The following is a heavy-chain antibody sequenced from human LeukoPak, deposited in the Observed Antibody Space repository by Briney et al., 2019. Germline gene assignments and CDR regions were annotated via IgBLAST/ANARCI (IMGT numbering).Heavy chain of an antibody. Sequence: VESLKISCKGSGYSFTNYWIGWVRQMPWKSLEWMGIIYPCDSDTRYSPSFQGQVTISADKSISTAYLQWSSLKASDTAMYYCARLGITMVRGFSNTDQRYYFDYWGQGTLVTVSS. CDR1: GYSFTNYW. J-gene: IGHJ4*02. D-gene: IGHD3-10*01. V-gene: IGHV5-51*01. CDR2: IYPCDSDT. CDR3: ARLGITMVRGFSNTDQRYYFDY.